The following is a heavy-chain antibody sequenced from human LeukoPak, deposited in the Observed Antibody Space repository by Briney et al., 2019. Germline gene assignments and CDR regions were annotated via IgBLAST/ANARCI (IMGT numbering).Heavy chain of an antibody. CDR2: IYYSGST. J-gene: IGHJ4*02. Sequence: SETLSLTCTVSGGSTSSYYWSWIRQPPGKGLGWIGYIYYSGSTNYNPSLKSRVTISVDASKNQFSLKLSSVTAADTAVYYCARARANWRRGFDYWGQGTLVTVSS. CDR1: GGSTSSYY. V-gene: IGHV4-59*01. CDR3: ARARANWRRGFDY. D-gene: IGHD7-27*01.